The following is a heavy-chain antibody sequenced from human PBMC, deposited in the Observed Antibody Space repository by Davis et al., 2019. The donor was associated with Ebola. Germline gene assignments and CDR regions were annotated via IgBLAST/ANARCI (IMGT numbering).Heavy chain of an antibody. J-gene: IGHJ6*02. D-gene: IGHD2-2*01. CDR3: ARGYQLLPYGMDV. CDR2: ISGSGGST. CDR1: AFTFSSYA. Sequence: GGSLRLSCAASAFTFSSYAMTWVRQAPGKGLEWVSSISGSGGSTYYADSVKGRFTISRDNSKNTLYLQMNSLRAEDTAVYYCARGYQLLPYGMDVWGQGTTVTVSS. V-gene: IGHV3-23*01.